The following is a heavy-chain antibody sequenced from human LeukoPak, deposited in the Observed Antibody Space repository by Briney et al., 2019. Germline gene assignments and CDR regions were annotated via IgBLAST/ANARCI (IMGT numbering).Heavy chain of an antibody. CDR2: ISSSGSTI. Sequence: GGSLRLSCAASGFTFSSYEMNWVRQAPGKGLEWVSYISSSGSTIYYADSVKGRFTISRDNAKNSLYLQMNSLRAEDTAVYYCARLTRVDYGSGSYPWFDPWGQGTLVTVSS. CDR1: GFTFSSYE. V-gene: IGHV3-48*03. J-gene: IGHJ5*02. CDR3: ARLTRVDYGSGSYPWFDP. D-gene: IGHD3-10*01.